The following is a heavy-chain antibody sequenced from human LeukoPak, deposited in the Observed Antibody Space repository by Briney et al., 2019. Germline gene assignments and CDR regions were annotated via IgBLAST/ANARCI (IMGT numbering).Heavy chain of an antibody. CDR3: ARHRYPPDDNWFDP. CDR2: IYGSGNT. Sequence: SETLSLTCTVSGGSISSWYWSWIRQPPGKGLEWIGYIYGSGNTNYNPSLKSRVTMSIDTSKNQFSLKLTSVTAADTAVYYCARHRYPPDDNWFDPWGQGTLVTVSS. V-gene: IGHV4-59*08. J-gene: IGHJ5*02. D-gene: IGHD1-26*01. CDR1: GGSISSWY.